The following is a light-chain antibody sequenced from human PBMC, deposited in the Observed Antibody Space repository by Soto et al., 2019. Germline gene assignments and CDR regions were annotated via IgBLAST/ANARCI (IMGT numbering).Light chain of an antibody. J-gene: IGKJ1*01. CDR1: QSISFW. CDR3: QHYQSYLWT. Sequence: DIQLTQSPSFLSASVGDRVTITCRANQSISFWLAWYQQKPGKAPKGLIYKASTLESGVPSRFSGSGSGTEFTLTINGLQPDDFATYYCQHYQSYLWTFGQGTKVDIK. V-gene: IGKV1-5*03. CDR2: KAS.